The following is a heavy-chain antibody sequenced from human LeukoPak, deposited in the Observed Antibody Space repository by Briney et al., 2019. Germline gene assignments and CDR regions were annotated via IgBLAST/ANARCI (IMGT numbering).Heavy chain of an antibody. CDR2: INWDSGNK. CDR3: AKEESFHDKVFDY. Sequence: GGSLRLSCAASGFTFDDFAMHWVRQARGKGLEWVSSINWDSGNKRYADSVKGRFTISRDNAKNSLYLQMNSLRPEDTAFYYCAKEESFHDKVFDYWGQGTLVTVSS. J-gene: IGHJ4*02. CDR1: GFTFDDFA. D-gene: IGHD5/OR15-5a*01. V-gene: IGHV3-9*01.